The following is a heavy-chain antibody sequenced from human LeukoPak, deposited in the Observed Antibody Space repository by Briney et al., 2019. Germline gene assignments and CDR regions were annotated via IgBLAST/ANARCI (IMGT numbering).Heavy chain of an antibody. CDR2: IYHSGST. V-gene: IGHV4-38-2*02. D-gene: IGHD3-22*01. Sequence: SETLSLTCTVSGYSISSGYYWGWIRQPPGKGLEWIGSIYHSGSTYYNPSLKSRVTISVDTSKIQFSLKLSSVTAADTAVYYCARLRSIKYYYDSSGYYFDYWGQGTLVTVSS. CDR3: ARLRSIKYYYDSSGYYFDY. J-gene: IGHJ4*02. CDR1: GYSISSGYY.